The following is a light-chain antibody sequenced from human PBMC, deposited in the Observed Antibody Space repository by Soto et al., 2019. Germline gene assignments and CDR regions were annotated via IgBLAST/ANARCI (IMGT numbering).Light chain of an antibody. V-gene: IGKV3-20*01. CDR3: QHYGNSPPEYT. CDR2: GAS. J-gene: IGKJ3*01. CDR1: QSVSSSF. Sequence: EIVLAQSPGTLYLSPGERATLSCRASQSVSSSFLAWYQQRPGQAPRLLIFGASYRATGIPDRFSGTGSGTDFTLTISKLEPEDFAVYYCQHYGNSPPEYTFGPGTKGD.